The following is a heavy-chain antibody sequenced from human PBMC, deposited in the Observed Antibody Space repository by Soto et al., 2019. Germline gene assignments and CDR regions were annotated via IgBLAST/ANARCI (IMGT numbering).Heavy chain of an antibody. J-gene: IGHJ5*02. CDR3: TTEVTKYCSSTIFYFYGNDP. V-gene: IGHV3-15*01. CDR2: IKSKTDGGTT. CDR1: GMPRRDAK. Sequence: GCLDLTCGAAGMPRRDAKLIWRLLLEKKKQEWVGRIKSKTDGGTTDYAAPVKGRFTISRDDSKNTLYLQMNSLKTEDTDVYYCTTEVTKYCSSTIFYFYGNDP. D-gene: IGHD2-2*01.